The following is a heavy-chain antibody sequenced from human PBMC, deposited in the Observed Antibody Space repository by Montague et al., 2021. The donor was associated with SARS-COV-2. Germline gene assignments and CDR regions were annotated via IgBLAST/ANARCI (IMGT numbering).Heavy chain of an antibody. CDR2: IDWDDNK. J-gene: IGHJ4*02. D-gene: IGHD4-23*01. Sequence: LEWLTLIDWDDNKYYSTSLKTRLTISKDTSKNQVVLTMTNMDPVDTATYYCARSYGTTVVTRDFEYGGQGTLVTVSS. V-gene: IGHV2-70*01. CDR3: ARSYGTTVVTRDFEY.